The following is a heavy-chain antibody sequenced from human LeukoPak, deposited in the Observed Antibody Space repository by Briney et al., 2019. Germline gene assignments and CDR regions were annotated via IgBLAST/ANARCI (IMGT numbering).Heavy chain of an antibody. CDR2: ISWNSATI. CDR3: AKDVGDYPSTCFDP. CDR1: GFTFSSYA. D-gene: IGHD4-17*01. J-gene: IGHJ5*02. V-gene: IGHV3-9*01. Sequence: GRSLRLSCAASGFTFSSYAMHWVRQAPGKGLEWISGISWNSATIAYADSVKGRFTISRDNAKNSLYLQMNSLRAEDTALYYCAKDVGDYPSTCFDPWGQGTLVTVSS.